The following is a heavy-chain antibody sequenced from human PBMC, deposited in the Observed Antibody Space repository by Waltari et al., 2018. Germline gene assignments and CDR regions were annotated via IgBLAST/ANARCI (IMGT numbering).Heavy chain of an antibody. J-gene: IGHJ6*03. V-gene: IGHV4-34*01. CDR3: ARRKGAQWLYTPFYYYMDV. CDR2: IKQSGTT. CDR1: GGSFSGYY. D-gene: IGHD6-19*01. Sequence: QVQLQQWGAGLLKPSETLSLTCAVYGGSFSGYYWSWIRKPPGKGLEMVGEIKQSGTTNYNPSLKSRVTISGDTSKNQFSLKLSSVTAADTAVYYCARRKGAQWLYTPFYYYMDVWGEGTTLTVSS.